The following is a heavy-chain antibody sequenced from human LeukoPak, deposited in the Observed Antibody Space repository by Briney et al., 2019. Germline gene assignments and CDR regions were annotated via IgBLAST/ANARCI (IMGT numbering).Heavy chain of an antibody. CDR3: VRVLSGSWDWFDP. CDR1: GFTFSRYW. Sequence: GGSLRLSCAASGFTFSRYWIHWVRQAPGKGLEWVSRINPDGSTTTYADSVKGRFTISRDNAKNTVYLQTNSLRAEDTALYHCVRVLSGSWDWFDPWGQGTLVTVSS. V-gene: IGHV3-74*01. J-gene: IGHJ5*02. CDR2: INPDGSTT. D-gene: IGHD3-22*01.